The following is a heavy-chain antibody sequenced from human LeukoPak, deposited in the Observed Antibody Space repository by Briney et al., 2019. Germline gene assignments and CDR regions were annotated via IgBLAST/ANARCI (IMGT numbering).Heavy chain of an antibody. J-gene: IGHJ6*02. CDR3: AKDIENFWSGYNYGMDV. CDR2: ITSRSTYI. V-gene: IGHV3-21*01. CDR1: GFSFSTYT. D-gene: IGHD3-3*01. Sequence: GGSLRLSCAASGFSFSTYTMNWVRQAPGKGLEWVSSITSRSTYIYHLDSADSVKGRFTISRDNAKNSLYLQMNSLRDEDTAVYYCAKDIENFWSGYNYGMDVWGQGTTVTVSS.